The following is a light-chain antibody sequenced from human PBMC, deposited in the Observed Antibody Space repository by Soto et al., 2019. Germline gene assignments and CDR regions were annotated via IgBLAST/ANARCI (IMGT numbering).Light chain of an antibody. Sequence: QSALTQPASVSGSPGQSITISCTGTSSDVGAYDYVSWYQQYPGKAPKLMIYDVNIRPSGVSNRFSGSKSGNTASLTLSGLQAEDEADYYCCSFTTSSTFVFGTGTKLTVL. CDR1: SSDVGAYDY. V-gene: IGLV2-14*01. CDR2: DVN. CDR3: CSFTTSSTFV. J-gene: IGLJ1*01.